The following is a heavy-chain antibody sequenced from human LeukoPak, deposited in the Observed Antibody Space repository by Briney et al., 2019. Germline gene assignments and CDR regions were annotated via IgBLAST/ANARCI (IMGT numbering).Heavy chain of an antibody. CDR2: VSAYNGKT. D-gene: IGHD1-26*01. Sequence: GASVKVSCKASGYTFTTSYINWVRLAPGQGLEWMGWVSAYNGKTSYAQKFQGRVTMTTDSSTNTAYMDLTSLRSDDTAVYYCARGGTYYPCIDYWGQGTQVTVSS. J-gene: IGHJ4*02. CDR3: ARGGTYYPCIDY. V-gene: IGHV1-18*01. CDR1: GYTFTTSY.